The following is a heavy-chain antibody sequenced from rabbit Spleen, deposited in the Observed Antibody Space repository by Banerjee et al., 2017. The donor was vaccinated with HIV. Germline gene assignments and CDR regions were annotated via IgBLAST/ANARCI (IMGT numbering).Heavy chain of an antibody. D-gene: IGHD1-1*01. J-gene: IGHJ4*01. CDR2: IHGGTGNT. CDR3: ARGRAGVGGWNPSDL. Sequence: QSLEESGGDLVKPGASLTLTCTASGFSFSSSDYMCWVRQAPGKGLEWISCIHGGTGNTAYASWAKGRFTITRSTSLNTVSLQMDSLTAADTATYFCARGRAGVGGWNPSDLWGQGTLVTVS. V-gene: IGHV1S40*01. CDR1: GFSFSSSDY.